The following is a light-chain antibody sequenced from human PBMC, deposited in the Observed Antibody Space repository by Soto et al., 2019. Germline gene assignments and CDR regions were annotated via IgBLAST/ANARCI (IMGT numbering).Light chain of an antibody. J-gene: IGLJ2*01. CDR2: DVS. V-gene: IGLV2-11*01. CDR3: CSDAGSSTLI. Sequence: QSVLTQPRSVSESTGQSVIISCTGTSSDVGAYNYVSWYQQHPGKAPKLMIYDVSKRPSGVPDRFSGSKSGNTASLTISGLQAEDEADYYCCSDAGSSTLIFGGGTKLTVL. CDR1: SSDVGAYNY.